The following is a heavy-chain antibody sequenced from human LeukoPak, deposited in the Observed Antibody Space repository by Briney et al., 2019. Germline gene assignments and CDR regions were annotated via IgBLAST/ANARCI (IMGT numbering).Heavy chain of an antibody. J-gene: IGHJ3*01. V-gene: IGHV3-15*01. D-gene: IGHD3-16*01. CDR3: TTDVSGGKHYYYFWGCRV. CDR1: GFTFSNDW. CDR2: IKSKTDGGTT. Sequence: GGSLRLSCAASGFTFSNDWMSWVRQAPGKGLEWVGRIKSKTDGGTTDYAAPVKGRFTISRDDSKNTLYLQMDSLKANDTGVYYCTTDVSGGKHYYYFWGCRVWGQGTMVTVSS.